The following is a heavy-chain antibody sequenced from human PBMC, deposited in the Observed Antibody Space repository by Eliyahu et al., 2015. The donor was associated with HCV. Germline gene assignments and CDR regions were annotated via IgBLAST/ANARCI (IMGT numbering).Heavy chain of an antibody. J-gene: IGHJ4*02. CDR2: IRSKAYGGTT. CDR3: NSGWYPTFDY. Sequence: EVQLVESGGGLVQPGRSLRLSCTASGFTFGDYAMSWFRQAPGKGLEWVGFIRSKAYGGTTEYATSVKGRFTISRDDSKSIAYLQMNSLKTEDTAVYYCNSGWYPTFDYWGQGTLVTVSS. CDR1: GFTFGDYA. V-gene: IGHV3-49*03. D-gene: IGHD6-19*01.